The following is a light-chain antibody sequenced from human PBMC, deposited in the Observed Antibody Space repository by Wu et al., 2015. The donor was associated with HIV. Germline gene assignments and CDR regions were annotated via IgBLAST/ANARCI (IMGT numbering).Light chain of an antibody. J-gene: IGKJ2*01. CDR3: QQYKNYPYT. V-gene: IGKV1-5*03. CDR1: QSVGDS. Sequence: DIQMTQSPSTLSASVGDSVSFSCRASQSVGDSLAWYQQRPGEAPKLLIYQASTLDDGIPSRFSGTGYGTGFTLSISSLQPDDFVSYYCQQYKNYPYTFGRGT. CDR2: QAS.